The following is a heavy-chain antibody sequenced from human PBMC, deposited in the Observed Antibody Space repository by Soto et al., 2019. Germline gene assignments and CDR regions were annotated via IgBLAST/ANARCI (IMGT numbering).Heavy chain of an antibody. CDR3: ARSSPGYYDSSGSLGEGDY. Sequence: EVQLVESGGVVVQPGGSLRLSCAASGFTFSSYSMNWVRQAPGKGLEWVSYISSSSSTIYYADSVKGRFTISRDNAKNSLYLQMNSLRDEDTAVYYCARSSPGYYDSSGSLGEGDYWGQGTLVTVSS. CDR1: GFTFSSYS. CDR2: ISSSSSTI. D-gene: IGHD3-22*01. V-gene: IGHV3-48*02. J-gene: IGHJ4*02.